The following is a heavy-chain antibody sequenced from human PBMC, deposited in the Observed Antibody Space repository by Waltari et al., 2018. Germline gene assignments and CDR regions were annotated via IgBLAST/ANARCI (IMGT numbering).Heavy chain of an antibody. V-gene: IGHV4-59*01. CDR2: IYYSGST. Sequence: QVQLQESGPGLVKPSETLSLTCTVSGGSISSYYWSWIRQPPGKGLEWIGYIYYSGSTNYKPSLKSRVTISVDTCKNQYSLKLSSVTAADTAGYYCARGQVRRGFDYWGQGTLVTVSS. CDR3: ARGQVRRGFDY. CDR1: GGSISSYY. J-gene: IGHJ4*02.